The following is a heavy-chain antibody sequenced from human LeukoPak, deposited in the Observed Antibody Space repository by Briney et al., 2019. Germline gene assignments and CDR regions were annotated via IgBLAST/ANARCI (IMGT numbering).Heavy chain of an antibody. CDR2: ISHSGST. Sequence: SETLSLTCTVSGYSISSGYYWGWIRQPPGKGLEWIGSISHSGSTYYNPSLESRVTISVERSKNQFSLKLSSVTAADTAVYYCARNPPPLLLWFGELGAFDIWGQGTMVTVSS. CDR3: ARNPPPLLLWFGELGAFDI. V-gene: IGHV4-38-2*02. D-gene: IGHD3-10*01. J-gene: IGHJ3*02. CDR1: GYSISSGYY.